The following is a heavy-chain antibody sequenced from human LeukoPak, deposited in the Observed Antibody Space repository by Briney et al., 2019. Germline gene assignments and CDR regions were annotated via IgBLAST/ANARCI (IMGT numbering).Heavy chain of an antibody. CDR2: ISAYNGNT. CDR1: GYTFTSYG. Sequence: ASVKVSCKASGYTFTSYGISWVRQAPGQGLEWMGWISAYNGNTNYAQKLQGRVTMTTDTSTSTAYMELRSLRSDDTAVYYCAREKTYSSSWYEGDAFDIWGQGTMVTVSS. D-gene: IGHD6-13*01. J-gene: IGHJ3*02. V-gene: IGHV1-18*01. CDR3: AREKTYSSSWYEGDAFDI.